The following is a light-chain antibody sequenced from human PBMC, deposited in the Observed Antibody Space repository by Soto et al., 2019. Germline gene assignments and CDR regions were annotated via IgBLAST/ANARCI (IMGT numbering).Light chain of an antibody. CDR1: SSDVGAYNY. CDR2: DVS. Sequence: QSALTQPASVSGSPGQSITISCTGTSSDVGAYNYVSWYQQHPGKVPKVILYDVSDRPSGVSSRFSGSKSGNTASLTISGLQAEDEGDYYCSSYTTTRTLVFGGGTKLTVL. CDR3: SSYTTTRTLV. J-gene: IGLJ2*01. V-gene: IGLV2-14*03.